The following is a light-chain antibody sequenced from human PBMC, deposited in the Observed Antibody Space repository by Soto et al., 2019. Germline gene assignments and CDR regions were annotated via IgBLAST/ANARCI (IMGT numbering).Light chain of an antibody. CDR2: KAS. J-gene: IGKJ4*01. V-gene: IGKV1-5*03. CDR3: QQYTTYPLT. Sequence: DIQMTHSPSSLSASVGDRVTITCRASESISNWLAWYQQKPGKAPKLLIFKASNLERGVPSRFSGSGSGTEFTLTISSLRPDDFATYSCQQYTTYPLTFGGGTKVEIK. CDR1: ESISNW.